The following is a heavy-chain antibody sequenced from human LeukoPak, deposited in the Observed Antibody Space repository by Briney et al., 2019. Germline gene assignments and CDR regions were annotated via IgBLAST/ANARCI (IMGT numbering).Heavy chain of an antibody. J-gene: IGHJ3*02. CDR2: ISGSGGST. D-gene: IGHD1-26*01. CDR1: GLTFSSYA. Sequence: PGGSLRLSCAASGLTFSSYAMSWVRQAPGKGLEWVSAISGSGGSTYYADSVKGRFTISRDNSKNTLYLQMNSLRAEDTAVYYCAKRPGSGSSNDAFDIWGQGTMVTVSS. V-gene: IGHV3-23*01. CDR3: AKRPGSGSSNDAFDI.